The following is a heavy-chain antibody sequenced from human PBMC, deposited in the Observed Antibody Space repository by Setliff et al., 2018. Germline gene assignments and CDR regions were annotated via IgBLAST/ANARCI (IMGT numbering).Heavy chain of an antibody. Sequence: SETLSLTCTVSGGSIGPHYWSWIRQAPGKGLEWIGHIFYSDTANYSPSLRSRLTISVDTSKNQFSLKLRSVTAADTAVYYCARGGTFRYFDFWGQGAPVTVSS. V-gene: IGHV4-59*11. CDR3: ARGGTFRYFDF. J-gene: IGHJ4*02. D-gene: IGHD5-12*01. CDR2: IFYSDTA. CDR1: GGSIGPHY.